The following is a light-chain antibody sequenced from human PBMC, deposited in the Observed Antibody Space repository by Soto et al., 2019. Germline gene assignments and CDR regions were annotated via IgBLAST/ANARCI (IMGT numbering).Light chain of an antibody. J-gene: IGKJ2*01. CDR3: QQYDNSPPYT. CDR2: GAS. CDR1: QSVSSSY. V-gene: IGKV3-20*01. Sequence: EMVLTQSPATLSLSPGERATLSCRASQSVSSSYLACYQQKPGPALRLLIGGASSRATGIPDRFSGSGSGADFTLTISRLQPEDFAVYYCQQYDNSPPYTFGQGTKLEIK.